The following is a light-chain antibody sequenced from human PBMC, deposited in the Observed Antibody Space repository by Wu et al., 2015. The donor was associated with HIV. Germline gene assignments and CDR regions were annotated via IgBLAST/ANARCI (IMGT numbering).Light chain of an antibody. CDR2: GIS. CDR3: HQRSNSPLT. V-gene: IGKV3-15*01. J-gene: IGKJ4*01. Sequence: EIVMTQSPATLSVSPGERVTLSCRASQSVRDDLAWYQQKPGQAPRLLIYGISTRAAGIPARFSDSRSGTEFTLTISSIQSEDFAVYFCHQRSNSPLTFGGGTKVEIK. CDR1: QSVRDD.